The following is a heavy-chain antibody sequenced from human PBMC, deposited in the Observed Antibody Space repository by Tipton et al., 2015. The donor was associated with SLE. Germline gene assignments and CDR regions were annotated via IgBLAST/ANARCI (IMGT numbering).Heavy chain of an antibody. Sequence: AGLVKPSETLSLTCAVYGGSFSGYYWSWIRQPPGKGLEWIGEINHSGSTNYNPSLKSRVTISVDTSKNQFSLKLSSVTAADTAVYYCVREGFSGWTTAFDIWGQGTMVTVSS. CDR1: GGSFSGYY. CDR2: INHSGST. V-gene: IGHV4-34*01. CDR3: VREGFSGWTTAFDI. D-gene: IGHD6-19*01. J-gene: IGHJ3*02.